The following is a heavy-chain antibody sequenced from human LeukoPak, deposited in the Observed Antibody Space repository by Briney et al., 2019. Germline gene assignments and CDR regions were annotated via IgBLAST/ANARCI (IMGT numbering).Heavy chain of an antibody. V-gene: IGHV4-59*01. D-gene: IGHD3-22*01. J-gene: IGHJ4*02. CDR3: ARQAYASIGFYDY. CDR1: GDSIINYY. CDR2: ISDSGST. Sequence: SETLSLTCTVSGDSIINYYWNWIRQPPGKGLEWFGYISDSGSTNYNPSLMSRVTILVDTSKNQFSLKLNSVTAADTAVYYCARQAYASIGFYDYWGQGTLVTVSS.